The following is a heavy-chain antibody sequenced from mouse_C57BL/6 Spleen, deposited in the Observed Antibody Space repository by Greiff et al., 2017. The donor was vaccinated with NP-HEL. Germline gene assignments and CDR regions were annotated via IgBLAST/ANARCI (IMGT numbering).Heavy chain of an antibody. V-gene: IGHV5-17*01. D-gene: IGHD1-1*01. CDR1: GFTFSDYG. J-gene: IGHJ1*03. CDR2: ISSGSGTI. CDR3: ARRAVLRSDWYFDV. Sequence: EVQVVESGGGLVKPGGSLKLSCAASGFTFSDYGMHWVRQAPEKGLEWVAYISSGSGTIYYADTVKGRFTISRDNAKNTLFLQMTSLRSEDTAMYYCARRAVLRSDWYFDVWGKGTTVTVSS.